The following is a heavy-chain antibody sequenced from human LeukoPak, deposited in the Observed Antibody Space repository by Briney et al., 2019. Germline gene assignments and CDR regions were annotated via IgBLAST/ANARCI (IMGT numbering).Heavy chain of an antibody. J-gene: IGHJ6*02. CDR3: ARGGYSLAAGSGMDV. CDR2: IIPILGIA. CDR1: GGTFSSYA. V-gene: IGHV1-69*04. D-gene: IGHD3-10*01. Sequence: ASVKVSCKASGGTFSSYAISWVRQAPGQGLEWMGRIIPILGIANYAQKFQGRVTITADKSTSTAYMELSSLRSEDTAVYYCARGGYSLAAGSGMDVWGQGTTVTVSS.